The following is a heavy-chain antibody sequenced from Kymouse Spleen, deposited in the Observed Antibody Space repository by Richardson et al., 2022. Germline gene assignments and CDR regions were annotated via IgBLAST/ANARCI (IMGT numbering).Heavy chain of an antibody. CDR3: ARAPTMVRGVIITPLYYYYGMDV. CDR2: IWYDGSNK. Sequence: QVQLVESGGGVVQPGRSLRLSCAASGFTFSSYGMHWVRQAPGKGLEWVAVIWYDGSNKYYADSVKGRFTISRDNSKNTLYLQMNSLRAEDTAVYYCARAPTMVRGVIITPLYYYYGMDVWGQGTTVTVSS. J-gene: IGHJ6*02. V-gene: IGHV3-33*01. CDR1: GFTFSSYG. D-gene: IGHD3-10*01.